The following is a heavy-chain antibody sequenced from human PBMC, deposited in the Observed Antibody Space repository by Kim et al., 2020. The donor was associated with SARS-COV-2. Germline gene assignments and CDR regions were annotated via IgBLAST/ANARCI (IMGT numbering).Heavy chain of an antibody. D-gene: IGHD4-17*01. J-gene: IGHJ4*02. CDR3: ARDGTVDRDYAKTPPAIFDY. CDR1: GFTFSSYA. Sequence: GGSLRLSCAASGFTFSSYAMHWVRQAPGKGLEWVAVISYDGSNKYYADSVKGRFTISRDNSKNTLYLQMNSLRAEDTAVYYCARDGTVDRDYAKTPPAIFDYWGQGTLVTVSS. V-gene: IGHV3-30*04. CDR2: ISYDGSNK.